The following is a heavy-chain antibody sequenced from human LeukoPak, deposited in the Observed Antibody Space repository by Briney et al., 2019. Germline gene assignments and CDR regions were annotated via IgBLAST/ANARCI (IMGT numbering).Heavy chain of an antibody. CDR3: AKWLSYPAGP. J-gene: IGHJ5*02. Sequence: GGSLRLPCAPTGVTFIRYAMSWGRQAPAMGPLWVSAISGSGGSTYYADSVKGRFTISRDNSKNTLYLQMNSLRAEDTAVYYCAKWLSYPAGPWGQGTLVTVSS. V-gene: IGHV3-23*01. CDR1: GVTFIRYA. CDR2: ISGSGGST. D-gene: IGHD1-26*01.